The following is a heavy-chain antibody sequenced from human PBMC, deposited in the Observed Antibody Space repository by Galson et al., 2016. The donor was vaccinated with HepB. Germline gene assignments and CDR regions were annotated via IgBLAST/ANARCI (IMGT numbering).Heavy chain of an antibody. V-gene: IGHV4-4*02. J-gene: IGHJ4*02. Sequence: SETLSLTCAVSGGSISNNNWWSWIRQHPGKGLEWIGYISHSGSTNYNPSLESRLTMSLDTSKNQFSLTLNSVTAADTALYYCARQFCGGDCLPPDFWGRGTLVTVSS. CDR2: ISHSGST. CDR1: GGSISNNNW. D-gene: IGHD2-21*02. CDR3: ARQFCGGDCLPPDF.